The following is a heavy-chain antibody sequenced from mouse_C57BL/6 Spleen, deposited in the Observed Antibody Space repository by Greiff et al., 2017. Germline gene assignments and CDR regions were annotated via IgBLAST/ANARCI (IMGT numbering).Heavy chain of an antibody. J-gene: IGHJ4*01. CDR3: ARGVLGAMDY. D-gene: IGHD2-14*01. CDR2: INPYNGGT. CDR1: GYTFTDYY. Sequence: VQLKEYGPVLVKPGASVKMSCKASGYTFTDYYMNWVKQSHGKSLEWIGVINPYNGGTSYNQKFKGKATLTVDKSSSTAYMELNSLTSEDSAVYYCARGVLGAMDYWGQGTSVTVSS. V-gene: IGHV1-19*01.